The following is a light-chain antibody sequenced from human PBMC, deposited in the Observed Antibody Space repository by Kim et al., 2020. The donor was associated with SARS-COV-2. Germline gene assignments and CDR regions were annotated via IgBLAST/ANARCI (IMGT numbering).Light chain of an antibody. CDR2: GAS. CDR1: QSVISSY. V-gene: IGKV3D-7*01. J-gene: IGKJ4*01. CDR3: QQDYNLLT. Sequence: PGERVTLSCRASQSVISSYLTWYQQKPGQAPRLLIYGASSRATGIPARFSGSGSGTDFTLTISSLQPEDFAVYYCQQDYNLLTFGGGTKVDIK.